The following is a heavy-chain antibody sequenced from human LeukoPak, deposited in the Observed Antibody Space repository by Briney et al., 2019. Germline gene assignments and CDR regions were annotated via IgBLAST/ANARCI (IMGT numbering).Heavy chain of an antibody. CDR2: IRNKGKSYTT. Sequence: GGSLRLSCVASGFIFRDYYMDWVRQAPGKGPEWVGLIRNKGKSYTTEYAASAKGRFTISRDDSKNSLYPQMNSLKIEDTAVYYCTREIFYRFDSWGQGTLVTVSS. J-gene: IGHJ5*01. CDR1: GFIFRDYY. D-gene: IGHD2/OR15-2a*01. V-gene: IGHV3-72*01. CDR3: TREIFYRFDS.